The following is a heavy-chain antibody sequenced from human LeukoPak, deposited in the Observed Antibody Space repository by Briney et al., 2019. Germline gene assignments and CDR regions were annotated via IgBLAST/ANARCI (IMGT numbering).Heavy chain of an antibody. V-gene: IGHV1-58*02. D-gene: IGHD3-3*01. J-gene: IGHJ6*04. CDR2: IVVGSGNT. Sequence: ASVKVSCKASGFTFTSSAMQWVRQARGQRLEWIGWIVVGSGNTNYAQKFQERVTITRDMSTSTAYMELSSLRSEDTAVYYCAVLKQLRFLEWFPSSDVWGKGTTVTVSS. CDR1: GFTFTSSA. CDR3: AVLKQLRFLEWFPSSDV.